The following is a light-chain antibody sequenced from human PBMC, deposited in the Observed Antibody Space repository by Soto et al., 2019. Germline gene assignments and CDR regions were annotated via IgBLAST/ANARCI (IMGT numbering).Light chain of an antibody. Sequence: DIQMTQSPSSLSASVGDRVTITCRASQSISSYLNWYQQKPGKAPKLLIYAASSLQSGVPSRFSGSGSGTDFTLTISSRQPEDFATYYCQQRYSTQELTFGGGTKVEIK. CDR3: QQRYSTQELT. J-gene: IGKJ4*01. V-gene: IGKV1-39*01. CDR1: QSISSY. CDR2: AAS.